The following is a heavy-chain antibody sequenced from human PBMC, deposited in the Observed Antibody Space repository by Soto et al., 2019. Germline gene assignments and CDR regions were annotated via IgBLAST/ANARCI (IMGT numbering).Heavy chain of an antibody. Sequence: EVQLVETGGGLIQPGGSLRLSCAASGFTVSSNYMSWVRQAPGKGLEWVSVIYSGGSTYYADSVKGRFTISRDNSKNTLYLQMNSLRAEDTAVYYCARDHNLELRSYVGYYGMDVWGQGTTVTVSS. CDR3: ARDHNLELRSYVGYYGMDV. D-gene: IGHD1-7*01. J-gene: IGHJ6*02. CDR1: GFTVSSNY. CDR2: IYSGGST. V-gene: IGHV3-53*02.